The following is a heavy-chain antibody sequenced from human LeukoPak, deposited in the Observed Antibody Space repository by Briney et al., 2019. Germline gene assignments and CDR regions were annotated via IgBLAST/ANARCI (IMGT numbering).Heavy chain of an antibody. Sequence: PGGSLRLSCAASGLTFSSYAMHWVRQAPGKGLEWVAVISYDGSNKYYADSVKGRFTISRDNSKNTLYLQMNSLRAEDTAVYYCAREDYEVVDYWGQGTLVTVSS. J-gene: IGHJ4*02. D-gene: IGHD3-16*01. CDR1: GLTFSSYA. V-gene: IGHV3-30*04. CDR2: ISYDGSNK. CDR3: AREDYEVVDY.